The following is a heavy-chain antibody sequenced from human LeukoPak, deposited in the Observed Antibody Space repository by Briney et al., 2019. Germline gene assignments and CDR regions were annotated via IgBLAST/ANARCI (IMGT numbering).Heavy chain of an antibody. J-gene: IGHJ6*03. D-gene: IGHD6-13*01. V-gene: IGHV4-59*01. CDR1: GGSINNYY. CDR3: ARAEIAAAGHAHYYYMDV. CDR2: IYYSGST. Sequence: SETLSLTCNVSGGSINNYYWSWIRQPPGKGLEWIGYIYYSGSTNYNPSLKSRVTISVDTSKNQFSLKLSSVTAADTAVYYCARAEIAAAGHAHYYYMDVWGKGTTVTVSS.